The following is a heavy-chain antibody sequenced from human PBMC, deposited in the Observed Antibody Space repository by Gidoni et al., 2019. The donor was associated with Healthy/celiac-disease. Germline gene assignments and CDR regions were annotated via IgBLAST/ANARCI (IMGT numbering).Heavy chain of an antibody. J-gene: IGHJ4*02. Sequence: QVQLVQSGAEVKKPGASVKVSCKASGYTFTGDYMHWVRQAPGQGLEWRGRINPNSGGTNYAQKFQGRVTMTRDPSISTAYMELSRLRSDDTAVYYCAREGGGYWQLGADYWGQGTLVTVSS. CDR3: AREGGGYWQLGADY. V-gene: IGHV1-2*06. CDR1: GYTFTGDY. CDR2: INPNSGGT. D-gene: IGHD3-10*01.